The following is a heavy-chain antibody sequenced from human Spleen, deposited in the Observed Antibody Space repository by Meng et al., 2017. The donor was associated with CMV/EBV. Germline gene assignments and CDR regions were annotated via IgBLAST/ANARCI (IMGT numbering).Heavy chain of an antibody. J-gene: IGHJ4*02. D-gene: IGHD3-22*01. CDR3: ARHFGYYDRNGYSPSHNLDY. CDR2: IYPGDSNT. V-gene: IGHV5-51*01. Sequence: TNSWIGWVRQVPGKGLEWMGIIYPGDSNTRYSPSFQGQVTISADKSINTAYLQWSSLRASDTAMYYCARHFGYYDRNGYSPSHNLDYWGQGTLVTVSS. CDR1: TNSW.